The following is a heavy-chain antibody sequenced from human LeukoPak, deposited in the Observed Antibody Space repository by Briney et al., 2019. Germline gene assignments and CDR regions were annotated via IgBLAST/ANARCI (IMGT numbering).Heavy chain of an antibody. J-gene: IGHJ6*02. CDR1: GFTFSSYS. D-gene: IGHD6-13*01. Sequence: GGSLRLSCAASGFTFSSYSMNWVRQAPGKGLEWVSSISSSSSYIYYADSVKGRFTISRDNAKNSLYLQMNSLRAEDTAVYYCAKARAAGDYYYGMDVWGQGTTVTVSS. V-gene: IGHV3-21*01. CDR2: ISSSSSYI. CDR3: AKARAAGDYYYGMDV.